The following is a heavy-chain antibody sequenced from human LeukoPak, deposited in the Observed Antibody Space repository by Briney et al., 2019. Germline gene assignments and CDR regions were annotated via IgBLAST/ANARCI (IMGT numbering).Heavy chain of an antibody. J-gene: IGHJ4*02. V-gene: IGHV3-30*02. CDR3: AKDRRELARTVFDY. Sequence: GGSLRLSCAASGFTFSSYGMHWVRQAPGKGLEWVAFIRYDGSNKYYADSVKGRFTISRDNSKNTLYLQMNSLRAEDTAVYYCAKDRRELARTVFDYWGREPWSPSPQ. CDR2: IRYDGSNK. D-gene: IGHD1-26*01. CDR1: GFTFSSYG.